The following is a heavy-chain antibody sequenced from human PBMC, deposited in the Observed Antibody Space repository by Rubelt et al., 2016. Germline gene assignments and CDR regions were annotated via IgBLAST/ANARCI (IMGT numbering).Heavy chain of an antibody. Sequence: QLQLQESGPGLVKPSETLSLTCTVSGGSISSSSYYWGWIRQPPGKGLEWIGSIYYSGSTYYNPALKSRVTIAVETSKNQFDLKLGSVAGADTAVYYCARDGVRFTAPWGQGTLVTVSS. V-gene: IGHV4-39*07. CDR1: GGSISSSSYY. J-gene: IGHJ5*02. D-gene: IGHD3-16*01. CDR3: ARDGVRFTAP. CDR2: IYYSGST.